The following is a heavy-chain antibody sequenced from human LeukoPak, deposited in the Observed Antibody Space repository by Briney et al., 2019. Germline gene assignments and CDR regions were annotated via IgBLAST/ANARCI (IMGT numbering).Heavy chain of an antibody. CDR1: GFIFSSYG. CDR2: IRYDGSIK. J-gene: IGHJ4*02. Sequence: GGSLRLSCAASGFIFSSYGMHWVRQAPGKGLEWVAFIRYDGSIKYYADSVKGRFTISRENSKNTLSLQMNSLRAEDTAVYYCAKDKYSPFDYWGQGTLVIVSS. V-gene: IGHV3-30*02. CDR3: AKDKYSPFDY. D-gene: IGHD5-18*01.